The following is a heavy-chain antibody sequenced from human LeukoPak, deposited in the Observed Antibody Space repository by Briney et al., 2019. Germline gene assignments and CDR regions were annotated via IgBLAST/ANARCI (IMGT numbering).Heavy chain of an antibody. Sequence: GGSLRLSCAASGFSVSDNYMSWVRQAPGKGLEWVSVIYTGDKTHYIDSVRGRFTISRHKSTNTLYLQMSSLRPEDTAVYFCARKKFCPDPRCFSGRAVGAQGPTAPVS. D-gene: IGHD3-10*01. CDR3: ARKKFCPDPRCFSGRAV. J-gene: IGHJ6*02. CDR2: IYTGDKT. CDR1: GFSVSDNY. V-gene: IGHV3-53*04.